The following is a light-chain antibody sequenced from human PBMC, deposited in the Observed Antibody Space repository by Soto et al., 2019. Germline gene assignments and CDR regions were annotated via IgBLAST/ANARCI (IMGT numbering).Light chain of an antibody. CDR3: QSYDTNTRGV. J-gene: IGLJ1*01. V-gene: IGLV1-40*01. Sequence: QSVLTQPPSVSGAPGQRVTISCTGSSSNIGAGYDVHWYQQFPGTAPKLLIYANSNRPSGVPDRFSASKSGTSASLAITGLQADEEADYYCQSYDTNTRGVFGTGTKLTVL. CDR1: SSNIGAGYD. CDR2: ANS.